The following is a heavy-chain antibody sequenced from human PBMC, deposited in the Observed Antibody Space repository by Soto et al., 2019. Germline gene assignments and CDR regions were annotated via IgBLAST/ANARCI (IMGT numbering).Heavy chain of an antibody. CDR2: IYYSGST. J-gene: IGHJ6*03. D-gene: IGHD2-15*01. CDR3: ARHPRIGHYYYMDV. CDR1: GGSISSSRYY. Sequence: TLSLTCTVSGGSISSSRYYWGWSRQPPGKGLEWIGSIYYSGSTYYNPSLKSRVTISVDTSKNQFSLKLSSVTAADTAVYYCARHPRIGHYYYMDVWGKGTTVTVSS. V-gene: IGHV4-39*01.